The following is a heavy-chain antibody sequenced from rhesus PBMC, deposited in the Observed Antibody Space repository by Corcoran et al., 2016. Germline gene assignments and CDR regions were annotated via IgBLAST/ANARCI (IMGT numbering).Heavy chain of an antibody. J-gene: IGHJ4*01. CDR3: ARVLVGTTLDY. V-gene: IGHV2-152*01. D-gene: IGHD1-44*01. CDR2: IYWDDDK. CDR1: GFSLTTSGMG. Sequence: QVTLKESGPALVKPTQTLTLTCTFSGFSLTTSGMGVGWIRQPPGKALEWLALIYWDDDKRYRTSLKSRLTIAKETSKNQVVLTMTNMDPMDTATYYCARVLVGTTLDYWGQGVLDTVSS.